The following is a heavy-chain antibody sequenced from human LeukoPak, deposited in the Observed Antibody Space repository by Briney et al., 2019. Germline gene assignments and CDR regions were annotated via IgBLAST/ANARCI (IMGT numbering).Heavy chain of an antibody. CDR3: ATDRSLNWFDP. Sequence: GGSLRLSCAASGFIFSSYWMIWVRQAPGKGLEWVANIKEDGSEKYYMDSVKGRFTISRDNAKNSLYLQMDSLRAEDTAVYYCATDRSLNWFDPWGQGTLVTVSS. CDR2: IKEDGSEK. J-gene: IGHJ5*02. CDR1: GFIFSSYW. D-gene: IGHD1-26*01. V-gene: IGHV3-7*05.